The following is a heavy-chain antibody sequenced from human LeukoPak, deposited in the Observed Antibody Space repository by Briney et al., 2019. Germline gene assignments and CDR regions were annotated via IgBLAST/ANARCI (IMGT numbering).Heavy chain of an antibody. Sequence: GGSLRLSCAASGFTFSSYEMNWVRQAPGKGLEWVAHIKYDGSEIYYVDSVRGRFTISRDSAKNSLYLYMNSLRADDAAVYYCVKDWGPWGKETLVTVSS. CDR3: VKDWGP. D-gene: IGHD7-27*01. V-gene: IGHV3-7*01. CDR1: GFTFSSYE. CDR2: IKYDGSEI. J-gene: IGHJ5*02.